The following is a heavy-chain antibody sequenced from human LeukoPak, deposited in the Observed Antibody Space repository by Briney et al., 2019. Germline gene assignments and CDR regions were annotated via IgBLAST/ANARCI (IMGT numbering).Heavy chain of an antibody. CDR1: GFTFSSYA. Sequence: PGGSLRLSCAASGFTFSSYAMSWVRQAPGKGLEWVSAISGSGGSTYYADSVKGRFTISRDNSKNTLYLQMNSLRAEDTAVYYCAPLGIIAAAGTGEYFQRWGQGTLVTVSS. D-gene: IGHD6-13*01. CDR3: APLGIIAAAGTGEYFQR. V-gene: IGHV3-23*01. CDR2: ISGSGGST. J-gene: IGHJ1*01.